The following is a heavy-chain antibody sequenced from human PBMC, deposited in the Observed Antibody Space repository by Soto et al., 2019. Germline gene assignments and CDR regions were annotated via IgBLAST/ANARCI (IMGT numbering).Heavy chain of an antibody. CDR2: IYHIGTT. D-gene: IGHD1-26*01. CDR3: ARAAAVGPTWSFDY. J-gene: IGHJ4*02. Sequence: SETLSLTCTVSGGSISSGGSYWSWIRQQPGKGLEWIGYIYHIGTTYYNPSLKSRVTLSVDTSKNQFSLILNSVTAADTAVYYCARAAAVGPTWSFDYWGQGTLVTVSS. CDR1: GGSISSGGSY. V-gene: IGHV4-31*03.